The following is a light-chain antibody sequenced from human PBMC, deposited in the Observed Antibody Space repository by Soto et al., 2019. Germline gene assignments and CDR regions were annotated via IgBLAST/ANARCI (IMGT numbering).Light chain of an antibody. CDR1: SSNIGTSS. Sequence: QSVLTQPHSASGTPGQRVTISCSGSSSNIGTSSVHWFQQLPGTAPKLLISTTNQRPSGVLERFSGSKSGTSASLAISGLQSEDEADYYCAAWDDSLNGHVFGTGTKLTVL. V-gene: IGLV1-44*01. CDR3: AAWDDSLNGHV. J-gene: IGLJ1*01. CDR2: TTN.